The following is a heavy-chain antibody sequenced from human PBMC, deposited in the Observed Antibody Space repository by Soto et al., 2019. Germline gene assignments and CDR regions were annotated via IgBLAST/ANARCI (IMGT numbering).Heavy chain of an antibody. V-gene: IGHV4-59*01. J-gene: IGHJ4*02. CDR3: ASGSSASAYIAY. D-gene: IGHD6-13*01. CDR2: IYNSGST. Sequence: RQPPGRGLEWIGYIYNSGSTDYNTSLKSRVTISVDTSKNQFSLKLTSVTAADTAVYFCASGSSASAYIAYWGQGTQVTGSS.